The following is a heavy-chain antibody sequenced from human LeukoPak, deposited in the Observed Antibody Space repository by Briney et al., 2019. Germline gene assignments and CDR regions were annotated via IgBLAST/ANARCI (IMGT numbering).Heavy chain of an antibody. J-gene: IGHJ4*02. V-gene: IGHV3-30*02. D-gene: IGHD5-24*01. CDR1: GFTFSSYG. CDR2: IRYDGSNK. CDR3: ETLTGLQRNFDY. Sequence: GGSLRLSCAASGFTFSSYGMHWVRQAPGKGLEWVAFIRYDGSNKYYADSVKGRFTISRDNSKNTLYPQMNSLRAEDTAVYYCETLTGLQRNFDYWGQGTLVTVSS.